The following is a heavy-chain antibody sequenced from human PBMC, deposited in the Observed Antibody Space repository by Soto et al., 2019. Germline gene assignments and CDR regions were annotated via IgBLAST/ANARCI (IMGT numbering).Heavy chain of an antibody. Sequence: EVQLVESGGGLVQPGGSLRLSCAASGFAFSNYEMNWVRQAPGKGLEWVSYISLSGSTIYYADSVKGRFTISRDDAKNSLYLQMKSLRADDTAVYYCARESFSASPNFFDYWGQGTLVTVSS. CDR1: GFAFSNYE. CDR3: ARESFSASPNFFDY. V-gene: IGHV3-48*03. J-gene: IGHJ4*02. CDR2: ISLSGSTI. D-gene: IGHD3-3*02.